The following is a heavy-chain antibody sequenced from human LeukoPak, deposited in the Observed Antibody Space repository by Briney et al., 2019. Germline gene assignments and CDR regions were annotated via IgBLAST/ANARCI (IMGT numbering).Heavy chain of an antibody. CDR2: IYYSGST. D-gene: IGHD5-24*01. CDR3: ARMAEEGTSWLDP. V-gene: IGHV4-59*01. CDR1: GGSFSSYY. Sequence: SETLSLTCTVSGGSFSSYYWSWIRQPPGKGLEWIGYIYYSGSTDYNPSLKSRVTISVDTSKNQFSLKLTSVTAADTAVYYCARMAEEGTSWLDPWGQGTQVTVSS. J-gene: IGHJ5*02.